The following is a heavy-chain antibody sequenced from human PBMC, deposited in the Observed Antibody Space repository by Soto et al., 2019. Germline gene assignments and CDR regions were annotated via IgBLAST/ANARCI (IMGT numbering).Heavy chain of an antibody. Sequence: SQTLSLTCAISGDSVSSNSAAWNWIRQSPSRGLEWLGRTYYRSKWYNDYAVSVKSRITINPDTSKNQFSLQLNSVTPEDTAVYYCAIEPQYAIEGGGYFLAFWGNGTPDIV. CDR3: AIEPQYAIEGGGYFLAF. CDR2: TYYRSKWYN. D-gene: IGHD2-21*01. J-gene: IGHJ6*03. V-gene: IGHV6-1*01. CDR1: GDSVSSNSAA.